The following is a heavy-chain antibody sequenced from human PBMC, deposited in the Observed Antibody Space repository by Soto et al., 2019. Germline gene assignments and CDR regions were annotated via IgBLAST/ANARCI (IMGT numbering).Heavy chain of an antibody. CDR3: ARVTEAYCGGDCYVTDAFDI. CDR1: GFTFSDYF. V-gene: IGHV3-11*01. Sequence: QVQLVESGGGLVKPGGSLRLSCAASGFTFSDYFMAWIRQPPGKGLEWLSYISSSGSTIYYADSVKGRFTISRDNAKNSLYLQMNSLRVEDTALYYCARVTEAYCGGDCYVTDAFDIWGQGTMVTVSS. CDR2: ISSSGSTI. D-gene: IGHD2-21*02. J-gene: IGHJ3*02.